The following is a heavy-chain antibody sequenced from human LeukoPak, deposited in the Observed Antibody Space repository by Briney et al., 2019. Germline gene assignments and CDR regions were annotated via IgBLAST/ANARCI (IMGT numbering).Heavy chain of an antibody. CDR1: GFTFSDYY. J-gene: IGHJ5*02. D-gene: IGHD2-15*01. CDR2: ISSSGSTI. V-gene: IGHV3-11*04. Sequence: GGSLRLSCAASGFTFSDYYMSWIRQAPGKGLEWVSYISSSGSTIYYADSVKGRSTISRDNSKNTLYLQMNSLRAEDTAVYYCARESFVVVVVAATYLNWFDPWGQGTLVTVSS. CDR3: ARESFVVVVVAATYLNWFDP.